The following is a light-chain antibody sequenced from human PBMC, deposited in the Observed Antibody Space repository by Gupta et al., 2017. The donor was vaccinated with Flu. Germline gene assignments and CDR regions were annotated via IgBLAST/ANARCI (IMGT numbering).Light chain of an antibody. J-gene: IGLJ2*01. CDR3: QVCENNSGHRI. CDR1: NIGGKT. Sequence: SYVLTQPPSMSVAPGQTATITCGGDNIGGKTVHWYQQKPGQAPVLVVYDDSDRPSGIPERFSGSKFRNTATLTISRVEAGDEAAYYCQVCENNSGHRIFGGGTKLTVL. V-gene: IGLV3-21*02. CDR2: DDS.